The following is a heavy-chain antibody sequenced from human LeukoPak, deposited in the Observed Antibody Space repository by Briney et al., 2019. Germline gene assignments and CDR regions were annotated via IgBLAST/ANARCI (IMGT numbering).Heavy chain of an antibody. CDR1: GGSFNGYY. Sequence: SETLSLTCAVYGGSFNGYYWSWLRQPPGKGLEWFGEINHSGSTNYNPSLKSRVTISVDTSKNQFSLKLSSVTAADTAVYYCARRRYGGNSGFLTGWGQGTLVTDSA. V-gene: IGHV4-34*01. CDR2: INHSGST. D-gene: IGHD4-23*01. CDR3: ARRRYGGNSGFLTG. J-gene: IGHJ4*02.